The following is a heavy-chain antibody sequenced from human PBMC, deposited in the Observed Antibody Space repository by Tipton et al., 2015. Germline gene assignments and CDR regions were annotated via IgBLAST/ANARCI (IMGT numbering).Heavy chain of an antibody. CDR1: GFTFTTYA. CDR3: ARDPVDY. V-gene: IGHV3-23*01. Sequence: SLRLSCAASGFTFTTYAMTWVRQAPGKGLEWVSTIGGSGASIYYADSVKGRFTISRDNSKNTLYLQMNSLRAEDTAVYYCARDPVDYWGQGTLVTVSS. CDR2: IGGSGASI. J-gene: IGHJ4*02.